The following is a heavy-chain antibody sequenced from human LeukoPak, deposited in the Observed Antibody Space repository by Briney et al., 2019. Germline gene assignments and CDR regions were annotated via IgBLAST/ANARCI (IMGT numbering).Heavy chain of an antibody. J-gene: IGHJ4*02. CDR2: IYYSGST. V-gene: IGHV4-61*01. Sequence: PETLSLTCTVSGGSVSSGSYYWGWIRHPPGKGWGWIGYIYYSGSTNYNPSLKSRVTISIDTSKNQFSLKLSSVTAADTAVYYCARGDFSGGYCYDYWGQGTLVTVSS. CDR1: GGSVSSGSYY. D-gene: IGHD2-15*01. CDR3: ARGDFSGGYCYDY.